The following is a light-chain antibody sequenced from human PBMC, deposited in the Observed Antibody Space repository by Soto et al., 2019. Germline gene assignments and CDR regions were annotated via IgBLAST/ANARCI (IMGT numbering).Light chain of an antibody. Sequence: QSALTQPASVSGSPGQSITISCTGSSSDVGGYIYVSWYQQHAGKAPKLLIYEVSNRPSGVSDRFSGSKSGNTASLTISGLQAEDEADYFCSSYTSSSLVLFGGGTKLTVL. CDR3: SSYTSSSLVL. J-gene: IGLJ2*01. CDR2: EVS. V-gene: IGLV2-14*01. CDR1: SSDVGGYIY.